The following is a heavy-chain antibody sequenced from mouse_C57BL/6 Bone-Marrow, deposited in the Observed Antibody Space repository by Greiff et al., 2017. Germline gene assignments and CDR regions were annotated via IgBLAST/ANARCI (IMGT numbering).Heavy chain of an antibody. CDR2: IYPRSGNT. Sequence: QVQLQQSGAELARPGASVKLSCKASGYTFTRYGISWVKQRTGQGLEWIGEIYPRSGNTYYNEKFKGKATLTADKSSSTAYMELRSLTSEDSAVYFCARMGATGYFDYWGQGTTLTVSS. V-gene: IGHV1-81*01. CDR1: GYTFTRYG. CDR3: ARMGATGYFDY. J-gene: IGHJ2*01. D-gene: IGHD4-1*02.